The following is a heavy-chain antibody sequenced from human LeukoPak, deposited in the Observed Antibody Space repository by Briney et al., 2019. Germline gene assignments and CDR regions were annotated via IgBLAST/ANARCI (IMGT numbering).Heavy chain of an antibody. D-gene: IGHD1-1*01. J-gene: IGHJ3*02. Sequence: GGSLRLSCAASGFTFSDYYMSWIRQAPGKGLEWVSYISSSGSTIYYADSVKGRFTISRDNAKNSLYLQMNSLRAEDKAVYYCALPRNGVSDAFDIWGQGTMVTVSS. V-gene: IGHV3-11*01. CDR1: GFTFSDYY. CDR2: ISSSGSTI. CDR3: ALPRNGVSDAFDI.